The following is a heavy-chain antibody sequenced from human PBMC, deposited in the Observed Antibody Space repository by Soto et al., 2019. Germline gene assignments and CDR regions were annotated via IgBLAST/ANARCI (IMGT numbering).Heavy chain of an antibody. CDR1: GYTFTSYY. CDR2: INPSGGST. CDR3: ATSTIEPNYYDSSGYVYDAFDI. D-gene: IGHD3-22*01. V-gene: IGHV1-46*03. J-gene: IGHJ3*02. Sequence: ASVKVSCKASGYTFTSYYMHWVRQAPGQGLEWMGIINPSGGSTSYAQKFQGRVTMTRDTSTSTVYMELSSLRSEDTAVYYCATSTIEPNYYDSSGYVYDAFDIWGQGTMVTVSS.